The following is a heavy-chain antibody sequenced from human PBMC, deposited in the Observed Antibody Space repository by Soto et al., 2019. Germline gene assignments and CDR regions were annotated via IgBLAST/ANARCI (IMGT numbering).Heavy chain of an antibody. V-gene: IGHV3-7*03. J-gene: IGHJ6*02. CDR2: IPQEGVDG. D-gene: IGHD2-21*02. CDR1: GFVFSMYS. CDR3: ARDHLILPAHDFFYGSDV. Sequence: GGSLRLSCEVSGFVFSMYSMSWVRQTPGKGLEWVARIPQEGVDGHYADSVKGRFTISRDNGKNSLYLQMNNLRAEDTAVYYCARDHLILPAHDFFYGSDVWGRGATVTVSS.